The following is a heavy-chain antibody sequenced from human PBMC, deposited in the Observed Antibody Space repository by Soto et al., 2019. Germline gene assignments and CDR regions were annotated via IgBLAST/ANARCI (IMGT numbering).Heavy chain of an antibody. J-gene: IGHJ4*02. CDR2: ISYDGDNK. V-gene: IGHV3-30-3*01. CDR1: GFSLNMYS. D-gene: IGHD3-10*01. Sequence: QVQLAESGGGVVQPGGSLRLSCATSGFSLNMYSINWVRQAPGKVPEWVTLISYDGDNKKYAVSVEGRFTVSRDTSKNMVYLEMNSLRPDDTAVYYCVRDGGYYGSGSYYNYFDYWGQGTMVTVSS. CDR3: VRDGGYYGSGSYYNYFDY.